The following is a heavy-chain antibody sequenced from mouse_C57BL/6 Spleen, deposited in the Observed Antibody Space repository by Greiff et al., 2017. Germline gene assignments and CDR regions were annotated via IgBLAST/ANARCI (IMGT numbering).Heavy chain of an antibody. V-gene: IGHV1-76*01. Sequence: VQLQESGAELVRPGASVKLSCKASGYTFTDYYINWVKPRPGQGLEWIARIYPGSGNTYYNEKFKGKATLTAEKSSSTAYMQLSSLTSEDSAVYFCARRAVYDYDGDYFDYWGQGTTLTVSS. CDR2: IYPGSGNT. CDR1: GYTFTDYY. CDR3: ARRAVYDYDGDYFDY. D-gene: IGHD2-4*01. J-gene: IGHJ2*01.